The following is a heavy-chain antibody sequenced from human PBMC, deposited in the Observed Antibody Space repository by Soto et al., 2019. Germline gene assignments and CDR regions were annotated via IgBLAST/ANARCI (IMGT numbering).Heavy chain of an antibody. CDR3: ARTAPMDAGDKYYYDF. D-gene: IGHD3-16*01. J-gene: IGHJ4*02. CDR1: GGTFSTFG. CDR2: IIPFFGTA. V-gene: IGHV1-69*13. Sequence: SVKVSCKTSGGTFSTFGISWVRQAPGQGLEWMGGIIPFFGTAEYSQKFEDRITITAEESTNTVYMDLRSLTSEDTAIYYCARTAPMDAGDKYYYDFWGQGALVTVSS.